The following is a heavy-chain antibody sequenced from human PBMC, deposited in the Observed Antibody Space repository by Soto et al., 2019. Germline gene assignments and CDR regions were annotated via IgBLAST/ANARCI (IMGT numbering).Heavy chain of an antibody. CDR2: IIPILGIA. V-gene: IGHV1-69*08. D-gene: IGHD2-2*01. CDR1: GGTFSSYT. Sequence: QVQLVQSGAEVKKPGSSVKVSCKASGGTFSSYTISWVRQAPGQGLEWMGRIIPILGIANYAQKFQGRVTITADKSTSRAYMELSSLRYEDTAVYYCARDRAYCSSTSCYGGGGLRNYGMDVWGQGTTVTVSS. J-gene: IGHJ6*02. CDR3: ARDRAYCSSTSCYGGGGLRNYGMDV.